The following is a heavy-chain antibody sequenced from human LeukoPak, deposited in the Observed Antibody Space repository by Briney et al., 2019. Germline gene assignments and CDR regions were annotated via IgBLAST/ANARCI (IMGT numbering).Heavy chain of an antibody. D-gene: IGHD3-9*01. Sequence: GGSLRLSCAASGFTFSSYGMHWVRQAPGKGLEWVAVISYDGSNKLYADSVKGRFTISRDNSKNTLYLQMNSLRAEDTAVYYCAKDGRSLLRYFDWLCSFDNWGQGTLVTVSS. J-gene: IGHJ4*02. V-gene: IGHV3-30*18. CDR1: GFTFSSYG. CDR2: ISYDGSNK. CDR3: AKDGRSLLRYFDWLCSFDN.